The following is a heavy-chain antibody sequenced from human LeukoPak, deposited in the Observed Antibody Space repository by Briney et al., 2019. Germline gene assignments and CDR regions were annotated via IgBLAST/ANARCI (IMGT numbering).Heavy chain of an antibody. CDR3: ARDMSVTTGGFDY. Sequence: SEILSLTCTVSGGSISSYYWSWIRQPPGKGLEWIGYIYYSGSTNYNPSLKSRVTISVDTSKNQFSLKLSSVTAADTAVYYCARDMSVTTGGFDYWGQGTLVTVSS. D-gene: IGHD4-11*01. J-gene: IGHJ4*02. CDR2: IYYSGST. CDR1: GGSISSYY. V-gene: IGHV4-59*01.